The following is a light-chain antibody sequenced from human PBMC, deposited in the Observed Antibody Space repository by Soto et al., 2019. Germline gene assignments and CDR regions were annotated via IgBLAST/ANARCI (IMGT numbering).Light chain of an antibody. CDR1: QSVSDRY. Sequence: EIVLTQSPGTLSLSPGERATLSCRASQSVSDRYLAWYQQKPGQAPRLLIYAASSRATGIPDRFSGSGSGTGFTHTISRLEPEDFAMYYCQQYGNSPLTFGGGTKVEIK. J-gene: IGKJ4*01. CDR3: QQYGNSPLT. V-gene: IGKV3-20*01. CDR2: AAS.